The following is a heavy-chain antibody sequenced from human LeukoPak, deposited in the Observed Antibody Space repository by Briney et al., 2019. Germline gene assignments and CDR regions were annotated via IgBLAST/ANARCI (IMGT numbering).Heavy chain of an antibody. J-gene: IGHJ4*02. D-gene: IGHD3-22*01. V-gene: IGHV4-61*02. CDR1: GGSISSGSYY. Sequence: SETLSLTCTVSGGSISSGSYYWSWIRQPAGKGLEWIGRIYTSGSTNYNPSLKSRVTISVDTSKNQFSLKLSSVTAADTAVYYCARGAYYYDSSGYYGQFDYWGQGTLVTVSS. CDR3: ARGAYYYDSSGYYGQFDY. CDR2: IYTSGST.